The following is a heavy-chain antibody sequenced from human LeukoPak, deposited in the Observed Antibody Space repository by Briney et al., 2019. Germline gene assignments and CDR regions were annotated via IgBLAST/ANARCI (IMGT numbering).Heavy chain of an antibody. V-gene: IGHV3-30-3*01. D-gene: IGHD5-18*01. CDR2: ISYDGSKK. CDR1: GFTFSRSA. Sequence: GGSLRLSCGASGFTFSRSAIHWVRQAPGKGLEWVAFISYDGSKKDYAASVKGRFTISRHNSQNTVYLELNSLRAEDTALYYCAREQGLQLWDYWGQGTLVTVSS. CDR3: AREQGLQLWDY. J-gene: IGHJ4*02.